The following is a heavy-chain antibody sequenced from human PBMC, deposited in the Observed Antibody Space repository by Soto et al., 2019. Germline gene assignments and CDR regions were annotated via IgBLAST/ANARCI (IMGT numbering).Heavy chain of an antibody. J-gene: IGHJ3*02. Sequence: PGESLKISCKGSGYSFTSYWIGWVRQMPGKGLEWMGIIYPGDSDTRYSPSFQGQVTISADKSISTAYLQWSSLKASDTAMYYCARYSRDIVGATLAFDIWGQGTMVTVSS. CDR3: ARYSRDIVGATLAFDI. V-gene: IGHV5-51*01. CDR1: GYSFTSYW. CDR2: IYPGDSDT. D-gene: IGHD1-26*01.